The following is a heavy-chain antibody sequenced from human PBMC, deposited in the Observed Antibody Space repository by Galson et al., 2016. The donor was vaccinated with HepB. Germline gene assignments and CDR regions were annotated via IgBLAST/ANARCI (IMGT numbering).Heavy chain of an antibody. V-gene: IGHV3-53*01. CDR3: ARAGWELLLY. Sequence: LRLSCAASGFTVRSNYMIWVRQAPGQGPEWVSVIYARGRTYYADSVQGRFASSRDDSRNTLYLQMNSLRPEDTAVDYCARAGWELLLYWGQGTLVTVSS. CDR1: GFTVRSNY. J-gene: IGHJ4*02. D-gene: IGHD1-26*01. CDR2: IYARGRT.